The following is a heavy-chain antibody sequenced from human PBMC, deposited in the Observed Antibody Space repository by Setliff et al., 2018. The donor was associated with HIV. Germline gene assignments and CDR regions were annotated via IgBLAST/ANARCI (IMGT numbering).Heavy chain of an antibody. D-gene: IGHD3-3*01. CDR2: ISAYNGNT. J-gene: IGHJ6*03. V-gene: IGHV1-18*01. CDR3: ARQFLDWSNDYCSRYYMDV. Sequence: GASVKVSCKASGYTFTSYGISWVRQAPGQGLEWMGWISAYNGNTHYAQRLQGRVTMTTDTSTRTAYMELRSLRSDDTAVYYCARQFLDWSNDYCSRYYMDVWGKGTTVTVSS. CDR1: GYTFTSYG.